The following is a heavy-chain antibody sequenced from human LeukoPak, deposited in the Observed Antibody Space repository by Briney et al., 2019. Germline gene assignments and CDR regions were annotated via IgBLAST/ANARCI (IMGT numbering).Heavy chain of an antibody. CDR1: GFTFSSYW. CDR3: AREGGSYSNYFDY. V-gene: IGHV3-74*01. D-gene: IGHD1-26*01. CDR2: IYSDGIST. J-gene: IGHJ4*02. Sequence: GGSLRLSCGASGFTFSSYWMHWVRQAPGKGLVWVSRIYSDGISTSYADSVKGRFTISRDNAKNTLYLQMNSLKAEDTAIYYCAREGGSYSNYFDYWGQGTLVTVSS.